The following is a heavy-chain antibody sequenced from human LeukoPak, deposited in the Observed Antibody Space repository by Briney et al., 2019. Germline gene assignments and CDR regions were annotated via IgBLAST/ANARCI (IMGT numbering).Heavy chain of an antibody. J-gene: IGHJ6*02. CDR1: GYTFTGYY. V-gene: IGHV1-2*02. Sequence: GASVKVSCKASGYTFTGYYMHWVRQAPGQGLEWMGWINPNSGGTNYAQKFQGRVTMTRDTSISTAYMELSRLRSDHTAVYYCARELWFGESHYYGMDVWGQGTTVTVSS. CDR2: INPNSGGT. D-gene: IGHD3-10*01. CDR3: ARELWFGESHYYGMDV.